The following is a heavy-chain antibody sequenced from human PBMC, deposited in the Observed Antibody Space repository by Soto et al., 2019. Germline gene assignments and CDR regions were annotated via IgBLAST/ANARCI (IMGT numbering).Heavy chain of an antibody. Sequence: QVQLQESGPGLVKPSETLSLTCTVSGGSVSSGSYYWSWIRQPPGKGLEWIGYIYYSGSTNYNPSLKSRVTISVDTSKNQFSLKLSSVTAADTAVYYCARGIYSYGYNRYYFDYWGQGTLVTVSS. V-gene: IGHV4-61*01. D-gene: IGHD5-18*01. CDR2: IYYSGST. J-gene: IGHJ4*02. CDR3: ARGIYSYGYNRYYFDY. CDR1: GGSVSSGSYY.